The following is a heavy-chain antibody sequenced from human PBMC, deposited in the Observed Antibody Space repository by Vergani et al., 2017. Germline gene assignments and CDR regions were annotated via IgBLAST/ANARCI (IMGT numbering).Heavy chain of an antibody. CDR2: IKSKTDGGTT. J-gene: IGHJ4*02. Sequence: EVQLVESGGGLVKPGGSLRLSCAASGFTFSNAWMNWVRQAPGKGLEWVGRIKSKTDGGTTDYAAPVKGRFTISRDDSKNTLYLQMNSLKTEDTAVYYCTTPFLHYGDRFDYWGQGTLVTVSS. CDR3: TTPFLHYGDRFDY. D-gene: IGHD4-17*01. V-gene: IGHV3-15*07. CDR1: GFTFSNAW.